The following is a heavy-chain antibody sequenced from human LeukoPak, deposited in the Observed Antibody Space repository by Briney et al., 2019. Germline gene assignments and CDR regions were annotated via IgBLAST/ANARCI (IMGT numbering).Heavy chain of an antibody. Sequence: GGSLRLSCAASGFSFSTYAMHWVRQAPGMGPEWVAVVSHDESTKYYTDSVRGRFTISRDNSKNTFFLQLNGLRTGDTAVYYCARAIMGTENLDYWGQGTLVTVSS. J-gene: IGHJ4*02. CDR3: ARAIMGTENLDY. CDR1: GFSFSTYA. V-gene: IGHV3-30*10. D-gene: IGHD5-18*01. CDR2: VSHDESTK.